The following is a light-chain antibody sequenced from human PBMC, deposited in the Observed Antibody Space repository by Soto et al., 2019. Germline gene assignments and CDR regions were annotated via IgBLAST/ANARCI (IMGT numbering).Light chain of an antibody. CDR3: CSYAGRSSYV. Sequence: QSALTQPASVSGSPGQSITISCTGTSSDIGSYNLVSWYQQHPGKAPKLMIYEGSKRPSGVSNRFSGSKSGNTASLTISGLQAEDEADYYCCSYAGRSSYVLGTGTKLTVL. CDR2: EGS. CDR1: SSDIGSYNL. V-gene: IGLV2-23*01. J-gene: IGLJ1*01.